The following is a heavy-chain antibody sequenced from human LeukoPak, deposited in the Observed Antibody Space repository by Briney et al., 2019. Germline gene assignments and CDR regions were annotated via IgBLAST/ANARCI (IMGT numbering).Heavy chain of an antibody. CDR3: ARYPIAAAGRGAKHYDY. Sequence: GGSLRLSCAASGFTFDDYAMHWVRQAPGKGLEWVSGISWNSGSIGYADSVKGRFTISRDNAKNSLYLQMNSLRAEDTAVYYCARYPIAAAGRGAKHYDYWGQGTLVTVSS. CDR1: GFTFDDYA. V-gene: IGHV3-9*01. J-gene: IGHJ4*02. CDR2: ISWNSGSI. D-gene: IGHD6-13*01.